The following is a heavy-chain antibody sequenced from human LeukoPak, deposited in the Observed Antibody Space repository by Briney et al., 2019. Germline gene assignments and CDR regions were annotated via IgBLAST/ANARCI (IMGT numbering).Heavy chain of an antibody. J-gene: IGHJ4*02. CDR3: AKIPGGIAARGGVDY. D-gene: IGHD6-6*01. V-gene: IGHV3-30*02. CDR1: GFTFSSSG. CDR2: IRYDGSNK. Sequence: GGSLRLSCAASGFTFSSSGMHWVRQAPRKGLEWVAFIRYDGSNKYYADSVKGRFTISRDNSKNTRYLQMNSLRAEDTAVYYCAKIPGGIAARGGVDYWGQGTLVTVSS.